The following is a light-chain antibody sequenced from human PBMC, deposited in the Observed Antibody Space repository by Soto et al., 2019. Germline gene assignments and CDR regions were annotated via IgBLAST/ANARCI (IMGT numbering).Light chain of an antibody. Sequence: DIQMTQSPSSLSASVGDRVTITCQASQDISNYLNWYQRKPGKAPKLLIYDAINLETGVPSRFSGSGSGTDFTVTISSLQPEDIATYYCQRYDNVPLTFGGGTRVEIK. V-gene: IGKV1-33*01. CDR1: QDISNY. CDR2: DAI. J-gene: IGKJ4*01. CDR3: QRYDNVPLT.